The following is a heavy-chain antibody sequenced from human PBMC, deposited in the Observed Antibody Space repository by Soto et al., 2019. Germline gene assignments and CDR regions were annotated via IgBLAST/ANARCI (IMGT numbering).Heavy chain of an antibody. Sequence: EVHLVEAGGGLVKPGGSLTLSCAASGFTFGSFTLKWVRQAPRKGLEWVSSISSSSAYIYYAESVKGRFTISRDNARSTLYLQMNSLRLDDTAVYFCARDGLTFGGDWGQGTLVAVSS. D-gene: IGHD3-16*01. J-gene: IGHJ4*02. CDR1: GFTFGSFT. CDR2: ISSSSAYI. V-gene: IGHV3-21*06. CDR3: ARDGLTFGGD.